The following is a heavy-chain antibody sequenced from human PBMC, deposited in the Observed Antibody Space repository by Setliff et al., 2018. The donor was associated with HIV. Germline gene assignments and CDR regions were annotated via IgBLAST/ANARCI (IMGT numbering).Heavy chain of an antibody. V-gene: IGHV4-39*01. CDR3: VRRKSELRLISDYMDV. D-gene: IGHD3-10*01. Sequence: PSETLSLTCTVSGGSINTRNNYWGWIRQPPGLGLEWVGSMYYSGTTYHSPTLKSRVSMSMDTSRNQFSLKLSSVTAADTAIYYCVRRKSELRLISDYMDVWGKGTTVTVS. J-gene: IGHJ6*03. CDR2: MYYSGTT. CDR1: GGSINTRNNY.